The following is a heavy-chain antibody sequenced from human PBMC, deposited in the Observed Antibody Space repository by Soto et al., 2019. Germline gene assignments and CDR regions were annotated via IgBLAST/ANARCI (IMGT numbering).Heavy chain of an antibody. CDR3: AKEVVAYPSEGIDY. CDR1: GFTFSSYA. J-gene: IGHJ4*02. V-gene: IGHV3-23*01. Sequence: EVQLLESGGGLVQPGGSLRLSCAASGFTFSSYAMSWVRQAPGKGLEWVSAISVSGGSTYYADSVKGRFTISRDNSKNTRYLQMNSLRAEDTPVYYCAKEVVAYPSEGIDYWGQGTLVTVSS. D-gene: IGHD2-15*01. CDR2: ISVSGGST.